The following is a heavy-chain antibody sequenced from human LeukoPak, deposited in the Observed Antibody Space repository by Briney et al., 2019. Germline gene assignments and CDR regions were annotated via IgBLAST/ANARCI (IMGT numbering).Heavy chain of an antibody. CDR1: GFTFSSYA. Sequence: QSGGSLRLSCAASGFTFSSYAMNWVRQAPGKGLEWVSVISGSGANIFYADSVKGRFTISRDNSKNTLNLQMNSLRAEDTAVYYCAKPPPTVTRDAFDIWGQGTMVTVSS. V-gene: IGHV3-23*01. CDR3: AKPPPTVTRDAFDI. J-gene: IGHJ3*02. D-gene: IGHD4-17*01. CDR2: ISGSGANI.